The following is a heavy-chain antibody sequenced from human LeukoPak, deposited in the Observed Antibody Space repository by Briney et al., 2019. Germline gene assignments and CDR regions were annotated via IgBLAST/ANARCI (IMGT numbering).Heavy chain of an antibody. CDR2: INSDGSNT. D-gene: IGHD3-16*01. CDR1: GFSFSTSW. V-gene: IGHV3-74*01. J-gene: IGHJ4*02. CDR3: ARRRTSTNSYTS. Sequence: GGSLRLSCAASGFSFSTSWMHWVRHTPEKGLVWVSRINSDGSNTIYADSVKGRFTISRDNAKNSVYLQMNSLRAEDTAVYYCARRRTSTNSYTSWGQGTLVTVSS.